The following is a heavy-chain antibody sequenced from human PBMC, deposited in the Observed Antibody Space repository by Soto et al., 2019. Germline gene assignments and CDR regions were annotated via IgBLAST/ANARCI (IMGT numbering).Heavy chain of an antibody. V-gene: IGHV3-30-3*01. D-gene: IGHD6-6*01. Sequence: PGGSLRLSCAASGFTFSSYTMHWVRQAPGQGLEWVAVISYDGSNEYYADSVKGRLTISRDNSKNTLYLQMNSLRAEDTAVYYCARGQAQSRSFFYWGQGTRVTVSS. CDR3: ARGQAQSRSFFY. J-gene: IGHJ4*02. CDR1: GFTFSSYT. CDR2: ISYDGSNE.